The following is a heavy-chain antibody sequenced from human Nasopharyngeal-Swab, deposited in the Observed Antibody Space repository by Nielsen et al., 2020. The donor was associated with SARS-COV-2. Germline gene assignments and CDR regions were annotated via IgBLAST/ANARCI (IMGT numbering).Heavy chain of an antibody. CDR2: ISSSSSYI. D-gene: IGHD5/OR15-5a*01. CDR3: ARVSQRSHWYFDL. Sequence: ETLSLTCAASGFTFSSYSMNWVRQAPGKGLEWVSSISSSSSYIYYADSVKGRFTISRDNAKNSLYLQMNSLRAEDTAVYYCARVSQRSHWYFDLWGRGTLVTVSS. CDR1: GFTFSSYS. V-gene: IGHV3-21*01. J-gene: IGHJ2*01.